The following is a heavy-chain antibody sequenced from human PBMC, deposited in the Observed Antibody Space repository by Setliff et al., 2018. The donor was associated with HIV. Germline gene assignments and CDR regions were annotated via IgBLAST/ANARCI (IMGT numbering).Heavy chain of an antibody. Sequence: GASVKVSCKASGYSFTDYFMHWVRQAPGQGLEWMGWISPNNGDKNIPQSFQGRVTMTRDTSINTAYMELSGLRSEDAAVYYCARAPQTSSNWRIWDYWGQGTLVTVSS. CDR2: ISPNNGDK. D-gene: IGHD6-13*01. CDR1: GYSFTDYF. V-gene: IGHV1-2*02. J-gene: IGHJ4*02. CDR3: ARAPQTSSNWRIWDY.